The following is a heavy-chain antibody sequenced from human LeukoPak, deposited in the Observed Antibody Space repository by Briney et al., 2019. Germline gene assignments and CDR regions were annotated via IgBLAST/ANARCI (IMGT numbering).Heavy chain of an antibody. CDR1: GFTFSSYG. CDR2: IRYDGSNK. J-gene: IGHJ6*03. CDR3: AKEDYGSGKNYYYYYMDV. V-gene: IGHV3-30*02. D-gene: IGHD3-10*01. Sequence: GGSLRLSCAASGFTFSSYGMHWVRQAPGKGLEWVAFIRYDGSNKYYADSVKGRFTISRDNSKNTLYLQMNSLRAEDTAVYYCAKEDYGSGKNYYYYYMDVWGKGTTVTISS.